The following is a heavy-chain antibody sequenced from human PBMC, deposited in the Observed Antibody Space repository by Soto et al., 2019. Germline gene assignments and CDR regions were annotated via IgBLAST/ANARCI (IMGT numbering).Heavy chain of an antibody. J-gene: IGHJ5*02. V-gene: IGHV4-59*01. D-gene: IGHD2-8*01. Sequence: SETLSLTCTVSGGSSSSYYWSWIRQPPGKGLEWIGYIYYSGSTNYNPSLKSRVTISVDTSKNQFSLKLSSVTAADTAVYYCARVLRILYHPGGFDPWGQGTLVTAPQ. CDR3: ARVLRILYHPGGFDP. CDR1: GGSSSSYY. CDR2: IYYSGST.